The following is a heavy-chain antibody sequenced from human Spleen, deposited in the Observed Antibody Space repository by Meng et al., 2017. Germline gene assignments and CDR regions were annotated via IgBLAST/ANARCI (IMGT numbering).Heavy chain of an antibody. J-gene: IGHJ4*02. CDR1: GGSISSSNW. CDR2: IYHSGST. V-gene: IGHV4-4*02. D-gene: IGHD4-11*01. Sequence: SETLSLTCAVSGGSISSSNWWMWGRQPPGKGREWIGEIYHSGSTNNNPSLKSRVTISVDKSNNQFSLKLSSVTAADTAVYYCARGPTTMAHDFDYWGQGTLVTVSS. CDR3: ARGPTTMAHDFDY.